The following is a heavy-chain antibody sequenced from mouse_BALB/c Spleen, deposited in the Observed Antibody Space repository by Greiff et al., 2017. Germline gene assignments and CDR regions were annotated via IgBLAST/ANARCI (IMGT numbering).Heavy chain of an antibody. D-gene: IGHD2-1*01. V-gene: IGHV2-9*02. CDR3: ARDKSHYGNYPFAY. Sequence: VQLQQSGPGLVAPSQSLSITCTVSGFSLPSYGVHWVRQPPGKGLEWLGVIWAGGSTNYNSALMSRLSISKDNSKSQVFLKMNSLQTDDTAMYYCARDKSHYGNYPFAYWGQGTLVTVSA. CDR1: GFSLPSYG. J-gene: IGHJ3*01. CDR2: IWAGGST.